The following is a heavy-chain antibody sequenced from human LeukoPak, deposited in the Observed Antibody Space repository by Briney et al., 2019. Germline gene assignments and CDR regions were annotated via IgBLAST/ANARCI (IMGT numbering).Heavy chain of an antibody. J-gene: IGHJ4*02. V-gene: IGHV1-18*01. CDR1: GGTFSSYT. Sequence: ASVKVSCKASGGTFSSYTISWVRQAPGQGLEWMGWISAYNGNTNYAQKLQGRVTMTTDTSTSTAYMELRSLRSDDTAVYYCARDPVWSGVAPSLFDYWGQGTLVTVSS. D-gene: IGHD3-10*01. CDR2: ISAYNGNT. CDR3: ARDPVWSGVAPSLFDY.